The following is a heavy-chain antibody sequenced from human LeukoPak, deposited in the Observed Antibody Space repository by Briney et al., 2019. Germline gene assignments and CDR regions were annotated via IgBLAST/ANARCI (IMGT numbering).Heavy chain of an antibody. CDR1: GFPFSSYA. Sequence: GGSLRLSCEASGFPFSSYAMTWVRQAPGKGLVWVSRIDIDGSSTIYADSVKGRFTISRDNAKNTLYLQMNILRAEDTAVYYCANSPAADFNYWGQGTLVTVSS. CDR3: ANSPAADFNY. V-gene: IGHV3-74*01. CDR2: IDIDGSST. J-gene: IGHJ4*02. D-gene: IGHD2-2*01.